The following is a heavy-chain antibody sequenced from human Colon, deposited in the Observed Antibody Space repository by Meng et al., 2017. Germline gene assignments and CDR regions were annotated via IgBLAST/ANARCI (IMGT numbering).Heavy chain of an antibody. V-gene: IGHV1-2*06. J-gene: IGHJ4*02. CDR2: INADSGGT. D-gene: IGHD6-19*01. CDR1: GYSLSGYY. Sequence: QGQLVQSGAEGKKPGAAVKVSCKASGYSLSGYYMHWVRQVPGQGLEWMGRINADSGGTNYAENFQGRVTLTRDMSINTAYMEVTSLRSDDTAVYYCAKIHLGDSGLDYWGQGTLVTVSS. CDR3: AKIHLGDSGLDY.